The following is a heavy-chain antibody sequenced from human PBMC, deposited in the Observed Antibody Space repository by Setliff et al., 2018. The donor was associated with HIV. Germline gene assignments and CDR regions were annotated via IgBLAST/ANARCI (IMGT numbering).Heavy chain of an antibody. V-gene: IGHV3-30*04. Sequence: SLRLSCAASGFPFSSYAMHWVRQAPGKGLEWVAVISYDGSNKYYADSVKGRLTISRDNSKNTLYLQMNSLRAEDTAVYCCARSKGHLYYDDDTGYVLRAFDIWGQGTMVTVSS. D-gene: IGHD3-22*01. CDR3: ARSKGHLYYDDDTGYVLRAFDI. CDR1: GFPFSSYA. J-gene: IGHJ3*02. CDR2: ISYDGSNK.